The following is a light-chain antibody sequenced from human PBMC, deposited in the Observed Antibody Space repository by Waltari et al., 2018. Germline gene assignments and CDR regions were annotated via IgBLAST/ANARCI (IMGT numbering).Light chain of an antibody. V-gene: IGKV3-20*01. CDR1: QTVRTTY. CDR2: GAS. Sequence: EIELTQSPGTLSLSPGQRATLSCRASQTVRTTYLAWYQQKPGQAPTLVIYGASSRAAGIPDRFSGSGSGTDFSLTISSLEPEDFAVYYCQQYDISPLTFGGGTKVEIK. J-gene: IGKJ4*01. CDR3: QQYDISPLT.